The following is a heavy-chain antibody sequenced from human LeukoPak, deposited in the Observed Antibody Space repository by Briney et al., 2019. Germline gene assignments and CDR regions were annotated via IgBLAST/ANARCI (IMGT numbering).Heavy chain of an antibody. D-gene: IGHD6-6*01. V-gene: IGHV4-59*01. Sequence: PSETLSLTCTVSGGSISSYYWSWIRQPPGKGLEWIGYIYYSGSTNYNPSLKSRVTISVDTSKNQFSLKLSSVTAADTAVYYCGRVDPDSSSTLEVFDYWGQGTLVTVSS. CDR1: GGSISSYY. J-gene: IGHJ4*02. CDR3: GRVDPDSSSTLEVFDY. CDR2: IYYSGST.